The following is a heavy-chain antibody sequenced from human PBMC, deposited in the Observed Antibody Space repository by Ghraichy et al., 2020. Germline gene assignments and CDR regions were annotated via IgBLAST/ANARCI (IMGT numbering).Heavy chain of an antibody. CDR1: GGSFSGYY. Sequence: SETPSLTCAVYGGSFSGYYWSWIRQPPGKGLEWIGEINHSGSTNYNPSLKSRVTISVDTSKNQFSLKLSSVTAADTAVYYCARGLVVVPVAGAGGPYGMDVWGQGTTVTVSS. V-gene: IGHV4-34*01. CDR3: ARGLVVVPVAGAGGPYGMDV. D-gene: IGHD2-2*01. CDR2: INHSGST. J-gene: IGHJ6*02.